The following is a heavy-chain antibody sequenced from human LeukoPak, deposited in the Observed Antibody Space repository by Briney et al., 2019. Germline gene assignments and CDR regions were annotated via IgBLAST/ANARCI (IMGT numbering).Heavy chain of an antibody. Sequence: GGSLRLSCAASGFTVSSNYMSWVRQAPGKGLEWVSVIYSGGSTYYADSVKGRFTISRDNSKNTLYLQMNSLRAEDTAVYYCARTYDSSGYRGYYFDYWGQGTLVTVSS. V-gene: IGHV3-53*01. CDR3: ARTYDSSGYRGYYFDY. D-gene: IGHD3-22*01. CDR2: IYSGGST. J-gene: IGHJ4*02. CDR1: GFTVSSNY.